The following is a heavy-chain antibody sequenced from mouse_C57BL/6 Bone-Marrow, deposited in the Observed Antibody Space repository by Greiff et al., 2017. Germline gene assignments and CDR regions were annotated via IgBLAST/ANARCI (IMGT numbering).Heavy chain of an antibody. CDR1: GYTFTSYW. V-gene: IGHV1-64*01. Sequence: QVQLQQPGAELVKPGASVKLSCKASGYTFTSYWMHWVKQRPGQGLEWIGMIHPNSGSTNYNEKFKSKATLHVDKSSSTAYMQLSSLTSEDSAVYYCAIYGPNWYFDVWGTGTTVTVSS. CDR3: AIYGPNWYFDV. J-gene: IGHJ1*03. D-gene: IGHD1-1*02. CDR2: IHPNSGST.